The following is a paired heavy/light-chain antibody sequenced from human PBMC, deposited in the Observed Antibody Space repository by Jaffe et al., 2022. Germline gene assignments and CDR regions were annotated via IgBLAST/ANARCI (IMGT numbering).Heavy chain of an antibody. CDR2: ISSSGSDI. J-gene: IGHJ2*01. V-gene: IGHV3-48*01. CDR1: GSTFSRYS. CDR3: AREVNWGYWYFDL. D-gene: IGHD7-27*01. Sequence: EVQLVESGGGLVQPGGSLRLSCAASGSTFSRYSMNWVRQAPGKGLEWISYISSSGSDIYYADSVKGRFTISRDNAENSLYLQMNSLRADDTAVYYCAREVNWGYWYFDLWGRGTLVTVSS.
Light chain of an antibody. Sequence: EIVLTQSPATLSLSPGERATLSCRASQSVRSYLGWYQQKPGQPPRLLIYDASNRATGIPARFSGSGSGTDFTLTISSLEPEDFAVYYCQQRINWPPITFGQGTRLEIK. CDR2: DAS. CDR1: QSVRSY. J-gene: IGKJ5*01. CDR3: QQRINWPPIT. V-gene: IGKV3-11*01.